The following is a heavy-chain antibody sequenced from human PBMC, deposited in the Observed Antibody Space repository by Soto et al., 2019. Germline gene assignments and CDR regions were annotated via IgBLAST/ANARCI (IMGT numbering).Heavy chain of an antibody. Sequence: SETLSLTCTVSRASITTYYWSWFRHPPGQGLESLGYIYHTGVTNSNPSLRGRLSISIDTAKNQFSLKLSSVTSADTAIYYCARTARVSECWGPGIRVTVSS. CDR3: ARTARVSEC. V-gene: IGHV4-59*01. CDR1: RASITTYY. CDR2: IYHTGVT. D-gene: IGHD2-8*01. J-gene: IGHJ4*02.